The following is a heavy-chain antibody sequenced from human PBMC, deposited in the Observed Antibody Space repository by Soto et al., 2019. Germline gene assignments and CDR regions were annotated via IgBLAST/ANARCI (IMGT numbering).Heavy chain of an antibody. CDR3: AREEICGGDCYSGNY. D-gene: IGHD2-21*02. CDR2: MQPSSGRT. Sequence: QVPLVQSGAEVREPGASVKVSCKASGYSFTSLDINWVRQTTGQGLEWMGWMQPSSGRTGYAQKFQGRVTMTRDTSINTAYMELSSLTSDDTAVYYCAREEICGGDCYSGNYWGQGTLVTVSS. V-gene: IGHV1-8*01. CDR1: GYSFTSLD. J-gene: IGHJ4*02.